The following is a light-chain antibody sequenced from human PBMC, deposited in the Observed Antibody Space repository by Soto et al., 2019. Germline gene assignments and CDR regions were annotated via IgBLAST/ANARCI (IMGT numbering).Light chain of an antibody. Sequence: QSVLAQPASVSGSPGQSITISCIGTSSDVGAYNYVSWYQQLPGKPPKLMIYEVSNRPSGISNRFSGSKSGNTASLTISGLQTEDEADYYCNSRASGTTYVFGTGTKVTVL. J-gene: IGLJ1*01. V-gene: IGLV2-14*01. CDR3: NSRASGTTYV. CDR1: SSDVGAYNY. CDR2: EVS.